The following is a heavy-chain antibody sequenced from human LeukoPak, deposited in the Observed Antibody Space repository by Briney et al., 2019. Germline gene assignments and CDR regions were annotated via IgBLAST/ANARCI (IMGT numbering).Heavy chain of an antibody. CDR2: IWYDGSNK. V-gene: IGHV3-33*01. CDR1: GFTFSSYG. D-gene: IGHD3-22*01. J-gene: IGHJ5*02. CDR3: AIDSPRGSGLFVGWFDP. Sequence: GRSLRLSCSASGFTFSSYGMHWVRQAPGKGLEWVAVIWYDGSNKYYADSVKGRFTISRDNSKNTLYLQMNSLRAEDTAVYYCAIDSPRGSGLFVGWFDPWGQGTLVTVSS.